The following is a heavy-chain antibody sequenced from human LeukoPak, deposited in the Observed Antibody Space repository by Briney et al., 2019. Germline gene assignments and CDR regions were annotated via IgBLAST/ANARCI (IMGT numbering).Heavy chain of an antibody. Sequence: GGSLRLSCAASGFTFSIYAMSWVRQAPGKGLQWVSSITSRGESTWYVDSVKGRFTITRDNSENTLYLQMHSLGAEDTAVYYCARDRPNYYGSGGHYYRRDGDYWGRGTLVSVSS. J-gene: IGHJ4*02. CDR1: GFTFSIYA. CDR2: ITSRGEST. V-gene: IGHV3-23*01. D-gene: IGHD3-22*01. CDR3: ARDRPNYYGSGGHYYRRDGDY.